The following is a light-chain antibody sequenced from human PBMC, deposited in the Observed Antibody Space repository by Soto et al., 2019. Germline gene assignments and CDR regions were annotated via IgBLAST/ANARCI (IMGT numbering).Light chain of an antibody. J-gene: IGLJ1*01. Sequence: QAALTQPPSASGSPGQSVTISCTGTSSYVGGYNYVSWYQQHPGNAPKLMIYEVIKRPSGVPDRFSGSKSGNTASLTVSGLQAEDEADDYCSSYAGTNNRYGFGTGTKVTVL. V-gene: IGLV2-8*01. CDR2: EVI. CDR3: SSYAGTNNRYG. CDR1: SSYVGGYNY.